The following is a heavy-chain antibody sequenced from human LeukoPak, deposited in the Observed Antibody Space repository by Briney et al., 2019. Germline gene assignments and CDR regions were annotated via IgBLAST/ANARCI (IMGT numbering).Heavy chain of an antibody. D-gene: IGHD3-22*01. V-gene: IGHV1-18*01. J-gene: IGHJ4*02. CDR1: GYTFTSYG. Sequence: ASVKVSCKASGYTFTSYGISWVRQAPGPGLEWMGWISAYDGNTNYAQKLQGRVTMTTDTSTSTAYMELRTLRSDDTAVYYCAREYYYDRSGYYDYWGEGTLVTVSS. CDR2: ISAYDGNT. CDR3: AREYYYDRSGYYDY.